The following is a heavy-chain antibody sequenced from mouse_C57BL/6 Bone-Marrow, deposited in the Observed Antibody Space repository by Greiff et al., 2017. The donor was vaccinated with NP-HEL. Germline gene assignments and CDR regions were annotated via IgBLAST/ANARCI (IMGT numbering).Heavy chain of an antibody. CDR1: GYTFTSYG. Sequence: VKVVESGAELARPGASVKLSCKASGYTFTSYGISWVKQRTGQGLEWIGEIYPRSGNTYYNEKFKGKATLTADKSSSTAYMELRSLTSEDSAVYFCARWSRQLSSMDYWGQGTSVTVSS. J-gene: IGHJ4*01. CDR2: IYPRSGNT. D-gene: IGHD3-2*02. V-gene: IGHV1-81*01. CDR3: ARWSRQLSSMDY.